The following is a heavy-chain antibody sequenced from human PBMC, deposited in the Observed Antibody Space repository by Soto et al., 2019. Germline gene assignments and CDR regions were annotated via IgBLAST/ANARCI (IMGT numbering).Heavy chain of an antibody. V-gene: IGHV1-2*04. Sequence: ASVKVSCKASGYTFTGYYMHWVRQAPGQGLEWMGWINPNSGGTNYAQKFQGWVTMTRDTSISTAYMELSRLRSDDTAVYYCARDWVNGSGLYYGMDVWGQGPRSPSP. CDR1: GYTFTGYY. CDR2: INPNSGGT. CDR3: ARDWVNGSGLYYGMDV. J-gene: IGHJ6*02. D-gene: IGHD3-10*01.